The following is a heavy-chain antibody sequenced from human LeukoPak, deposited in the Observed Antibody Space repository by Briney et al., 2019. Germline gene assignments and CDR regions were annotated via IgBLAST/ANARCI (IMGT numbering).Heavy chain of an antibody. D-gene: IGHD3-22*01. J-gene: IGHJ4*02. CDR3: ARRVVAPSRLDDY. CDR1: GYTFSSYG. Sequence: ASVKVSCKASGYTFSSYGVSWVRQAPGQGLEWMGWISAYNGNSNYAQKLQGRVTMTTDTSTSTAYMELRSLRSDDTAVYYCARRVVAPSRLDDYWGQGTLVTVSS. V-gene: IGHV1-18*01. CDR2: ISAYNGNS.